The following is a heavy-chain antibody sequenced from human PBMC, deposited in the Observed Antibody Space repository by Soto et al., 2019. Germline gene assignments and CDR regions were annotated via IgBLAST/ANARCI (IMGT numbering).Heavy chain of an antibody. D-gene: IGHD4-4*01. CDR1: GGSISSSSYY. Sequence: PSETLSLTCTVSGGSISSSSYYWGWIRQPPGKGLEWIGSIYYSGSTYYNPSLKSRVTISVDTSKNQFSLKLSSVTAADTAVYYCAGILLTTGSLDYWGQGTLVTVSS. J-gene: IGHJ4*02. CDR2: IYYSGST. CDR3: AGILLTTGSLDY. V-gene: IGHV4-39*01.